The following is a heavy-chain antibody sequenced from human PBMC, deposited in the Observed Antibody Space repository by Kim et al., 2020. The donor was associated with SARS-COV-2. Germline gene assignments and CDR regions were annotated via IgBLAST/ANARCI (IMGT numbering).Heavy chain of an antibody. Sequence: GGSLRLSCAASGFTFSSYEMNWVRQAPGKGLEWVSYISSSGSTIYYADSVKGRFTISRDNAKNSLYLQMNSLRAEDTAVYYCARELARSGVYYYYGMDVWGQGTTVTVSS. CDR2: ISSSGSTI. CDR1: GFTFSSYE. V-gene: IGHV3-48*03. D-gene: IGHD3-3*01. CDR3: ARELARSGVYYYYGMDV. J-gene: IGHJ6*02.